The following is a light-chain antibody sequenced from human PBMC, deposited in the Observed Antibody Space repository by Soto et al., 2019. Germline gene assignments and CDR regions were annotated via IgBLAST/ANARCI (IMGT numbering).Light chain of an antibody. CDR1: SSNIGSNT. V-gene: IGLV1-44*01. Sequence: QSVLTQAPSASGTPGQRVTISCSGSSSNIGSNTVSWYQQVPGTAPKLLIYSNDQRPSGVPDRFSGSKSGTSASLAIGGLQFEDEADYYCAAWDGSLNGGVFGGGTKLTVL. CDR2: SND. CDR3: AAWDGSLNGGV. J-gene: IGLJ2*01.